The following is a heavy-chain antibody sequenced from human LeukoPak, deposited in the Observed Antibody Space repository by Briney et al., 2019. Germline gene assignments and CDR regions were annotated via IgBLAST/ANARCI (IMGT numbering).Heavy chain of an antibody. CDR3: ARTHEIFWGYMDV. CDR1: GFTFSSYW. J-gene: IGHJ6*03. D-gene: IGHD3-16*01. V-gene: IGHV3-7*01. CDR2: IKQDGSEK. Sequence: GGSLRLSCAASGFTFSSYWMSWVRQAPGKGLEWVANIKQDGSEKYYVDSVKGRFTISRDNAKNSLYLQMNSLRAEDTAVYYCARTHEIFWGYMDVWGKGTTVTVSS.